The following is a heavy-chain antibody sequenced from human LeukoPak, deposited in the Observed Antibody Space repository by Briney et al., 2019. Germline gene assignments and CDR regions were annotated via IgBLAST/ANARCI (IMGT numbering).Heavy chain of an antibody. J-gene: IGHJ4*02. Sequence: GGSLRLSCAGSGFNFYSYWMSWVRQAPGKGLEWVSAITSSGSSTYYAVSVKGRFTISRDNSKNTLYLQMNSLRAEDTALYYCAKRMSYYFDYWGQGTLVTVSS. V-gene: IGHV3-23*01. CDR1: GFNFYSYW. D-gene: IGHD2/OR15-2a*01. CDR3: AKRMSYYFDY. CDR2: ITSSGSST.